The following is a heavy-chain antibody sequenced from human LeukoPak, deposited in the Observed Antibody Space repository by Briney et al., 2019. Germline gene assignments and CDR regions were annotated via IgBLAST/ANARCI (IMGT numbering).Heavy chain of an antibody. V-gene: IGHV1-18*04. Sequence: ASVKVSCKASGYTFNSHGISWVRQAPGQGLEWMGWISAYNGDTNFAQKFQGRVTLTTDRTTSTAYLELRSLRSDDTAVYYCARVNDDSSGYYENGMDVWGQGTTVTVSS. D-gene: IGHD3-22*01. CDR2: ISAYNGDT. CDR3: ARVNDDSSGYYENGMDV. CDR1: GYTFNSHG. J-gene: IGHJ6*02.